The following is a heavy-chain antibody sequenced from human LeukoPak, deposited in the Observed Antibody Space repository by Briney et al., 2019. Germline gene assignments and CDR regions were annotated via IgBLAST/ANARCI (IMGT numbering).Heavy chain of an antibody. Sequence: PSETLSLTCAVSGYSISSGYYWGWIRQPPGKGLEWIGGIYHSGSTYYNPSLKSRVTISVDTSKNQFSLKLSSVTAADTAVYYCASPLLGSGSYYNDYWGQGTLVTVSS. V-gene: IGHV4-38-2*01. D-gene: IGHD3-10*01. J-gene: IGHJ4*02. CDR3: ASPLLGSGSYYNDY. CDR1: GYSISSGYY. CDR2: IYHSGST.